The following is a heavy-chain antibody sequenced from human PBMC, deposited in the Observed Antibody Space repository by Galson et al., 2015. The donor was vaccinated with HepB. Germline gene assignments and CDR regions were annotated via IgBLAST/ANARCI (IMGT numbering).Heavy chain of an antibody. J-gene: IGHJ4*02. D-gene: IGHD3-3*01. Sequence: SVKVSCKASGGTFSSYAISWVRQAPGQGLEWMGWINPNSGGTNYAQKFQGRVTMTRDTSISTVYMELSSLRSEDTAVYYCARGRKVLARDYFDYWGQGTLVTVSS. CDR2: INPNSGGT. CDR3: ARGRKVLARDYFDY. CDR1: GGTFSSYA. V-gene: IGHV1-2*02.